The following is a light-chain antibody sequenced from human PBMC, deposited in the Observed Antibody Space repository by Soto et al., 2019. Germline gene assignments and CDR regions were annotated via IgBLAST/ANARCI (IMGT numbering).Light chain of an antibody. CDR3: SSYTSSSTLGGV. J-gene: IGLJ1*01. V-gene: IGLV2-14*01. CDR1: SSDVGGYDY. CDR2: DVT. Sequence: QSVLTQPASVSGSPGQSITISCTGTSSDVGGYDYVSWYQQHPGKAPKLMIYDVTNRPSGVSNRFSGSKSGNTASLIISGLLAEDEADYYCSSYTSSSTLGGVFGTGTKLTVL.